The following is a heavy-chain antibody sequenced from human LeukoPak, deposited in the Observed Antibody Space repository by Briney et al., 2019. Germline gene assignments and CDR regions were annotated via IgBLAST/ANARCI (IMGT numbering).Heavy chain of an antibody. J-gene: IGHJ3*02. CDR2: ISGSGGST. V-gene: IGHV3-23*01. Sequence: QPGGSLRLSCAASGFTFSSYAMSWVRQAPGKGLEWVSAISGSGGSTYYADSVKGRFTISRDNSKDTLYLQMNSLRAEDTAVYYCAKVGDYYGSGSYYTGAFDIWGQGTMVTDSS. CDR1: GFTFSSYA. D-gene: IGHD3-10*01. CDR3: AKVGDYYGSGSYYTGAFDI.